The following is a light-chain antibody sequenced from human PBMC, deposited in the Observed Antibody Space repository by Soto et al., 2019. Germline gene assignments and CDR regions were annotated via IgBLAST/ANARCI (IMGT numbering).Light chain of an antibody. V-gene: IGKV1-5*01. J-gene: IGKJ1*01. CDR2: DAS. CDR3: QQYDSYSPT. CDR1: QSISNW. Sequence: DIQMTQSPSTLSASVGDRVTITCRASQSISNWLAWYQQSPGKAPKLLIYDASTLESGVPSRFSGSGSGTEFTLTIGSLHPDDFATYYCQQYDSYSPTFGQGTKVDI.